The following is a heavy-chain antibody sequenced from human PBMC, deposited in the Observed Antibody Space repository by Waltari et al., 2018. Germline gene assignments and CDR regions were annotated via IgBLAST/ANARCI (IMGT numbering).Heavy chain of an antibody. V-gene: IGHV3-30-3*01. D-gene: IGHD2-15*01. Sequence: QVQLVESGGGVVQPGRSLRLSCAASGFTFSSYAMHWVRQAPGKGLEWVAVISYDGSNKYYADSVKGRFTISRDNSKNTLYLQMNSLRAEDTAVYYCASVRTPDAFDIWGQGTMVTVSS. CDR1: GFTFSSYA. CDR3: ASVRTPDAFDI. CDR2: ISYDGSNK. J-gene: IGHJ3*02.